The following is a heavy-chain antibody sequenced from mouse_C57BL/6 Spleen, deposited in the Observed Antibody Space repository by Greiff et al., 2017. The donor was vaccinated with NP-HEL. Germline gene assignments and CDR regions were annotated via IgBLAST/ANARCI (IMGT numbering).Heavy chain of an antibody. J-gene: IGHJ1*03. D-gene: IGHD1-1*01. Sequence: VQLKESGPGLVKPSQSLSLTCSVTGYSITSGYYWNWIRQFPGNKLEWMGYISYDGSNNYNPSLKNRISITRDTSKNQFFLKLNSVTTEDTATYYCARDYVDFDVWGTGTTVTVSS. CDR2: ISYDGSN. CDR1: GYSITSGYY. CDR3: ARDYVDFDV. V-gene: IGHV3-6*01.